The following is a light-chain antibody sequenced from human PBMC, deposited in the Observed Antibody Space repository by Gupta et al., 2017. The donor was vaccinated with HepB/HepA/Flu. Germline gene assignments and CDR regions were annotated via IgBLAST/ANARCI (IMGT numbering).Light chain of an antibody. CDR3: QQDGSAMA. CDR1: QSVSNNY. Sequence: VLGQSPGALYLSPGERVTLSCRASQSVSNNYLAWYQRKPGQDLRLLIYDAYSRATGIPDRVSGMGAGTDGTLTIAILQSEDFVVYYGQQDGSAMASGQVTRL. J-gene: IGKJ5*01. CDR2: DAY. V-gene: IGKV3-20*01.